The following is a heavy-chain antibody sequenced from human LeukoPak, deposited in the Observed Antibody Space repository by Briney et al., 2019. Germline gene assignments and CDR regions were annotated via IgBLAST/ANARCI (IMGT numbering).Heavy chain of an antibody. Sequence: GGSLRLSCAASGFTFSSYAMSWVRQAPGKGLEWVSAISGSGGSTYYADSVKGRFTISRDNSKNTLYLQMNSLRAEDTAVYYCAKDRLEVGATGLLDYWGQGTLVTVSS. CDR1: GFTFSSYA. V-gene: IGHV3-23*01. D-gene: IGHD1-26*01. J-gene: IGHJ4*02. CDR2: ISGSGGST. CDR3: AKDRLEVGATGLLDY.